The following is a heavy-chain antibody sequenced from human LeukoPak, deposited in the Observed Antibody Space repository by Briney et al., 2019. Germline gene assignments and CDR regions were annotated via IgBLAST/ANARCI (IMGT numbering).Heavy chain of an antibody. CDR2: INTSGDST. V-gene: IGHV3-23*05. J-gene: IGHJ4*02. D-gene: IGHD4-17*01. CDR3: AKAPAYGDYKASDY. Sequence: PGGSLRPSCAASGFTFYSYGMNWVRQAPGKGLEWVSGINTSGDSTSYADSVKGRFTISRDNSKNTLYLQMNSLRAEDTAVYYCAKAPAYGDYKASDYWGQGTLVTVSS. CDR1: GFTFYSYG.